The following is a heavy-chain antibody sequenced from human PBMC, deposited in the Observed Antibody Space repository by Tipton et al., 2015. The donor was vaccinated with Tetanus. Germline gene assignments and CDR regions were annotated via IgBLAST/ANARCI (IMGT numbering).Heavy chain of an antibody. Sequence: TLSLTCAVSGGSISGSSYYWGWIRQPPGKGLEWIGSIYYSGSSYYNPTLKSRVTISVDTSKNQFSLKLDSVTAADAAVYYCARPGVGGYTGYYFDFWGQGTVGAVSS. CDR1: GGSISGSSYY. D-gene: IGHD5-12*01. J-gene: IGHJ4*02. CDR2: IYYSGSS. V-gene: IGHV4-39*01. CDR3: ARPGVGGYTGYYFDF.